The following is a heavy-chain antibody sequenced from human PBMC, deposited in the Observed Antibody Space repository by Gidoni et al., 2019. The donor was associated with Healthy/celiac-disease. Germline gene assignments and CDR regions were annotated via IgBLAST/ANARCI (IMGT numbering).Heavy chain of an antibody. CDR1: GGSISSSSSY. V-gene: IGHV4-39*01. J-gene: IGHJ5*02. Sequence: QLQLQESGPGLVKPSETLSLTCTVSGGSISSSSSYWGWIRQPPGKGLEWIGSIYYSGSTYYNPSLKSRVTISVDTSKNQFSLKLSSVTAADTAVYYCASTSTIFGPEYNWFDPWGQGTLVTVSS. D-gene: IGHD3-3*01. CDR2: IYYSGST. CDR3: ASTSTIFGPEYNWFDP.